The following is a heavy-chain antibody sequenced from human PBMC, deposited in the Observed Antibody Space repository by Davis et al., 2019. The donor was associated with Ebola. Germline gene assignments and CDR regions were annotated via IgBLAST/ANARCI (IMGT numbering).Heavy chain of an antibody. J-gene: IGHJ5*02. D-gene: IGHD3-10*01. V-gene: IGHV1-18*01. Sequence: ASVKVSCKASGYTFTSYGISWVRQAPGQGLEWMGWISAYNGNTKYSQKLQGRVTITRDTSASTAYMELSSLRSEDTAVYYCARGPKHKRAGARSDTWGKGTMVTVSS. CDR1: GYTFTSYG. CDR3: ARGPKHKRAGARSDT. CDR2: ISAYNGNT.